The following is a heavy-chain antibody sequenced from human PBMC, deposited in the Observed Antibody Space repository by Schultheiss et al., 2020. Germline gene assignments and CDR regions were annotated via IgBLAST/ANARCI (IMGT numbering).Heavy chain of an antibody. CDR1: GFTFSNAW. D-gene: IGHD2-15*01. J-gene: IGHJ4*02. CDR2: IRSKANSYAT. V-gene: IGHV3-73*01. CDR3: TRLGLGYCSGGSCYSTLIDY. Sequence: WGSLRLSCAASGFTFSNAWMSWVRQAPGKGLEWVGRIRSKANSYATAYAASVKGRFTISRDDSKNTAYLQMNSLKTEDTAVYYCTRLGLGYCSGGSCYSTLIDYWGQGTLVTVSS.